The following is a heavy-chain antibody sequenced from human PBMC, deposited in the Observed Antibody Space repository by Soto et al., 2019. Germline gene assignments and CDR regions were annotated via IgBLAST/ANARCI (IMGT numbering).Heavy chain of an antibody. J-gene: IGHJ4*02. D-gene: IGHD2-15*01. CDR1: GFTFSDYY. Sequence: GESLKISCAASGFTFSDYYMSWIRQAPGKGLEWVSYISSSGSTIYYADSVKGRFTISRDNAKNSLYLQMNSLRAEDTAVYYCARIYCSGGSCYLGYWGQGTLVTVSS. CDR3: ARIYCSGGSCYLGY. CDR2: ISSSGSTI. V-gene: IGHV3-11*01.